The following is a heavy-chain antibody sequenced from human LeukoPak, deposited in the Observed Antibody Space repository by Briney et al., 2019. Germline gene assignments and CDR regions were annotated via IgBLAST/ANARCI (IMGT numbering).Heavy chain of an antibody. J-gene: IGHJ4*02. CDR3: ARDLSLGFGELGDYYFDY. CDR2: IYYSGST. CDR1: GFTFTSYH. Sequence: GSLRLSCAASGFTFTSYHMNWVRQAPGKGLEWIGYIYYSGSTNYNPSLKSRVTISVDTSKNQFSLKLSSVTAADTAVYYCARDLSLGFGELGDYYFDYWGQGTLVTVSS. D-gene: IGHD3-10*01. V-gene: IGHV4-59*01.